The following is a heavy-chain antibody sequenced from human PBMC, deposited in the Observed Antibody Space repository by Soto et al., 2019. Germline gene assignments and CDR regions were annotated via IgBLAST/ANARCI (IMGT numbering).Heavy chain of an antibody. CDR1: GFIFDNSG. D-gene: IGHD2-21*01. Sequence: EVQLVESGGGLVQPGRSLRLSCAASGFIFDNSGMQWVRQAPGKGLEWVSGISWNGGNIGYADSVRGRFSISRDNAKDSLFLQMVSLRPDDTAFYYCVKAGVRDLIVEVPVYFDNWGQGTLVPVSS. CDR3: VKAGVRDLIVEVPVYFDN. V-gene: IGHV3-9*01. CDR2: ISWNGGNI. J-gene: IGHJ4*02.